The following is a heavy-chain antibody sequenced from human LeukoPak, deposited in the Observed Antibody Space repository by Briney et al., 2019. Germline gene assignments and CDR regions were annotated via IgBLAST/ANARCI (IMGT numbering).Heavy chain of an antibody. CDR2: ISSSGNTI. J-gene: IGHJ4*02. CDR1: GFTFSDYY. Sequence: PGGSLRLSCAASGFTFSDYYMSWIRQAPGKGLEWVSYISSSGNTIYYADSLKGRFTISRDNAKNSLYLQMNSLRAEDTAVYYCARDFSVYYDGSGGYLGYWGQGTLVTVSS. V-gene: IGHV3-11*01. D-gene: IGHD3-10*01. CDR3: ARDFSVYYDGSGGYLGY.